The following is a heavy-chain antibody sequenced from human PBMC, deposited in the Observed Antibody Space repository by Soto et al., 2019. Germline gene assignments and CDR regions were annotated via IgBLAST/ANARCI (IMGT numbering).Heavy chain of an antibody. CDR1: GGSISSSSYY. Sequence: QLQLQESGPGLVKPSETLSLTCTVSGGSISSSSYYWGWIRQPPGKGLEWIGSIYYSGSTYYNPSLKSRVTISVDTSKNQFSLKLSCVTAADTAVYYCARGDGDYYYYGMHVWGQGTTVTVSS. D-gene: IGHD3-10*01. V-gene: IGHV4-39*01. CDR2: IYYSGST. J-gene: IGHJ6*02. CDR3: ARGDGDYYYYGMHV.